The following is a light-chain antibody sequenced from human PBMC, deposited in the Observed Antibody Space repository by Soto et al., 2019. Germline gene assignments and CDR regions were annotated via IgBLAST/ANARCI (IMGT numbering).Light chain of an antibody. Sequence: EIVLTQSQGTLSLAPAHSSTLXSRASQSVSSNLAWYQQKPGQAPRLLIYGASTRATGIPARFSGSGSGTEFTLTISSLQSEEFAVYYCQQYGSSSTFGQGTRLEIK. V-gene: IGKV3-15*01. J-gene: IGKJ5*01. CDR3: QQYGSSST. CDR1: QSVSSN. CDR2: GAS.